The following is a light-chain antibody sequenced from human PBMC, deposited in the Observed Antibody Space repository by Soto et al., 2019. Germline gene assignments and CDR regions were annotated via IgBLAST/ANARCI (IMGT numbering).Light chain of an antibody. Sequence: QSALTQPASVSGSPGQSITISCTGTSSDVGAYNFVSWYQQFPGKAPKLMIYEVSNRPSGVPDRFSGSKSGNTASLTVSGLQAEDEGDYYCCSYGGGNNFYVFGTGTKVTVL. CDR3: CSYGGGNNFYV. V-gene: IGLV2-8*01. CDR1: SSDVGAYNF. J-gene: IGLJ1*01. CDR2: EVS.